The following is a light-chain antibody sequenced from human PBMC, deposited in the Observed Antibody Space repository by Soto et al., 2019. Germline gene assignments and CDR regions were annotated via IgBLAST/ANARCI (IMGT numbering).Light chain of an antibody. Sequence: DIVLTQSPDSLAVSLGERATINCKSSQSVLYSSNNKNYLAWYQQKPGQPPKLLIDWESTRESGVPDRFSGSWSGTDFTLTISSLQAEDVAVYHCQQYYITPPTFGQGTKLEIK. CDR3: QQYYITPPT. CDR2: WES. J-gene: IGKJ2*01. CDR1: QSVLYSSNNKNY. V-gene: IGKV4-1*01.